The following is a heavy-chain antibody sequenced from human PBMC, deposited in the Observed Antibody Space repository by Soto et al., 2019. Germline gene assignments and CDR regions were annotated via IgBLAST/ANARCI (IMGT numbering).Heavy chain of an antibody. Sequence: VGSLRLSCAASGFTFSTYAMHWVRQAPGKGLEWVAVISYDGSNDYYAASVKGRFTLSRDNSNNTLYLHMNSLRPEDTAVYYCARDSYSYGYLSSPMAWGQGTLVTVSS. D-gene: IGHD5-18*01. J-gene: IGHJ5*02. CDR1: GFTFSTYA. CDR3: ARDSYSYGYLSSPMA. V-gene: IGHV3-30-3*01. CDR2: ISYDGSND.